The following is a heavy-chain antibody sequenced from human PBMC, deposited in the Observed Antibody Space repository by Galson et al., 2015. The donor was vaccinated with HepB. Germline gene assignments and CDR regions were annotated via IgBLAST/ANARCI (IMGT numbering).Heavy chain of an antibody. V-gene: IGHV3-9*01. CDR1: GFTFDDYA. J-gene: IGHJ6*03. Sequence: SLRLSCAASGFTFDDYAMHWVRQAPGKGLEWVSGISWNSGSIGYADSVKGRFTISRGNAKNSLYLQMNSLRAEDTALYYCAKDRSSGYPHKTPYYYYMDVWGKGTTVTVSS. CDR2: ISWNSGSI. D-gene: IGHD3-22*01. CDR3: AKDRSSGYPHKTPYYYYMDV.